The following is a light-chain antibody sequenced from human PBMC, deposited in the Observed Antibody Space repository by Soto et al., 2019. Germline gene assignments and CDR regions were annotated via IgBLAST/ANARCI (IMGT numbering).Light chain of an antibody. Sequence: EIVMTQSPATLSVSPGERATLSCRASQSVSSNLAWYQQKPGQAPRLLIYGASTRATGIPARFSGSGSGTEFTLTISSLQSEDFAVYYCQQYNNWPPRRHFGQGTKLEIK. J-gene: IGKJ2*01. CDR3: QQYNNWPPRRH. CDR1: QSVSSN. CDR2: GAS. V-gene: IGKV3-15*01.